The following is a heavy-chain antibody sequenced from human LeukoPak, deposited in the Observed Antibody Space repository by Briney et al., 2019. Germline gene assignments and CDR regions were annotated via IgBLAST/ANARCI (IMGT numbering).Heavy chain of an antibody. CDR2: IYPGDSDT. CDR1: GYSFSTYW. D-gene: IGHD6-13*01. Sequence: GESLKISCKGSGYSFSTYWIAWVRQMPGKGLECMGIIYPGDSDTRYSPSFQGQVTISVDKSISTAYLQWSSLKASDTAMYYCARPSAAGIPEYFQHWGQGTLVTVSS. CDR3: ARPSAAGIPEYFQH. V-gene: IGHV5-51*01. J-gene: IGHJ1*01.